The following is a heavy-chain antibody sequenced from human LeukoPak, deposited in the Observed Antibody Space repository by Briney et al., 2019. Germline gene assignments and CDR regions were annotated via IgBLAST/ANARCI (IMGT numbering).Heavy chain of an antibody. Sequence: PSETLSLTCTVSGGSISSGDYYWSWIRQPPGKGLEWIGYIYYSGSTYYNPSLKSRVTISVDTSKNQFSLKLSSVTAADTAVYYCARGIRFLEWLLNYWGQGTLVTVSS. V-gene: IGHV4-30-4*08. CDR1: GGSISSGDYY. J-gene: IGHJ4*02. CDR2: IYYSGST. CDR3: ARGIRFLEWLLNY. D-gene: IGHD3-3*01.